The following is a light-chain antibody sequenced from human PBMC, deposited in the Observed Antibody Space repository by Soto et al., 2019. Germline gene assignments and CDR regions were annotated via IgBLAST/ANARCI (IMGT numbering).Light chain of an antibody. Sequence: DMQMTQSPSSLSASVGDRVTITCRASQGLSSKLAWYQQKPGKAPKLLIFAASTLQSGVPSRFSGSGSGTDFTLTISSLQPEDVASYYCQKYNDALRTFGQGTKVEIK. CDR2: AAS. CDR3: QKYNDALRT. J-gene: IGKJ1*01. CDR1: QGLSSK. V-gene: IGKV1-27*01.